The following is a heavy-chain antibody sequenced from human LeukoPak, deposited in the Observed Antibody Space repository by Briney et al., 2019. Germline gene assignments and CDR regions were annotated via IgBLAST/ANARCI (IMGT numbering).Heavy chain of an antibody. J-gene: IGHJ4*02. Sequence: GASVKVSCKASGYTFTGYYMHWVRQAPGQGLEWMGWINPNSGGTNYAQKFQGRVTMTRDTSISTAYMELSRLRSDDTAVYYCARVDEYYYDSSGYYYAYYFDYWGQGTLVTVSS. V-gene: IGHV1-2*02. D-gene: IGHD3-22*01. CDR3: ARVDEYYYDSSGYYYAYYFDY. CDR2: INPNSGGT. CDR1: GYTFTGYY.